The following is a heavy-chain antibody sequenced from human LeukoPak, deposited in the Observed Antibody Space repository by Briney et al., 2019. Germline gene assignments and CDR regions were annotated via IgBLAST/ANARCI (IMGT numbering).Heavy chain of an antibody. CDR2: ISWDGGSM. CDR1: GFTFDDYG. V-gene: IGHV3-9*01. CDR3: AKGTMATIYSAFDI. J-gene: IGHJ3*02. D-gene: IGHD5-24*01. Sequence: GGSLRLSCAASGFTFDDYGMHWVRQAPGKGLEWVSGISWDGGSMAYAASVRGRSTISRDNAKTSLGLQMNTLRPEYTAFYYCAKGTMATIYSAFDIWGQGTMVTVSS.